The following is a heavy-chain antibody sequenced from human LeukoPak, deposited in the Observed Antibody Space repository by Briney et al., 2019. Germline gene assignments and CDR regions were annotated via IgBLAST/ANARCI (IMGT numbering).Heavy chain of an antibody. CDR1: GGSISSSSYY. Sequence: SETLSLTCTVSGGSISSSSYYWGWIRQPPGKGLEWIGSIYYSGSTYYNPSLKSRVTISVDTSKNRFSLKLSSVTAADTAVYYCARVGAPDAFDIWGQGTMVTVSS. J-gene: IGHJ3*02. V-gene: IGHV4-39*01. CDR3: ARVGAPDAFDI. CDR2: IYYSGST. D-gene: IGHD4/OR15-4a*01.